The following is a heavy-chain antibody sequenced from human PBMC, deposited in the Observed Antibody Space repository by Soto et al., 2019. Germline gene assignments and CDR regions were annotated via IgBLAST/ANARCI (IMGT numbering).Heavy chain of an antibody. CDR1: GYTFTSYD. CDR2: MNPNSGNT. Sequence: QVQLVQSGAEVKKPGASVKVSCKASGYTFTSYDINWVRQATGQGLEWMGWMNPNSGNTGYAQKFQGRVTMTRNTSRSTAYRERSSLRSEDTAVYYGARGSKGSSWYAYWFDPWGQGTLVTVSS. D-gene: IGHD6-13*01. J-gene: IGHJ5*02. CDR3: ARGSKGSSWYAYWFDP. V-gene: IGHV1-8*01.